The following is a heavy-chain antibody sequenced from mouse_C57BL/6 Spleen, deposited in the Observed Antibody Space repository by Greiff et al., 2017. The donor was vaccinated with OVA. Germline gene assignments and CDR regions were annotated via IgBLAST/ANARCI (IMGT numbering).Heavy chain of an antibody. CDR3: ARGDGYYDAMDY. CDR1: GYTFTDYN. D-gene: IGHD2-3*01. Sequence: EVHLVESGPELVKPGASVKIPCKASGYTFTDYNMDWVKQSHGKSLEWIGDINPNNGGTIYNQKFKGKATLTVDKSSSTAYMELRSLTSEDTAVYYCARGDGYYDAMDYWGQGTSVTVSS. V-gene: IGHV1-18*01. J-gene: IGHJ4*01. CDR2: INPNNGGT.